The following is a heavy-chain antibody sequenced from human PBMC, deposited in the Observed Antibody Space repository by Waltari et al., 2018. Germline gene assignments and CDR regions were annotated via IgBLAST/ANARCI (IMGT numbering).Heavy chain of an antibody. CDR3: AGDGPNFYYFDY. V-gene: IGHV6-1*01. D-gene: IGHD2-8*01. CDR2: TYYRSKWYN. CDR1: VDSVSRTRAG. J-gene: IGHJ4*02. Sequence: VQLQQSGPGLVKPSQTLSLTCALSVDSVSRTRAGWNWLRQSPSRGLAWLGRTYYRSKWYNDYALSVKSRIGINADTSKNQFSLQLNSVTPEDTAVYYCAGDGPNFYYFDYWGQGILVTVSS.